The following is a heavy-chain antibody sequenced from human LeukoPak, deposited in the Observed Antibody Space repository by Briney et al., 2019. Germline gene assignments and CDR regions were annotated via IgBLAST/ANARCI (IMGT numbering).Heavy chain of an antibody. Sequence: ASVKVSCKASGYTFTSYGISWVRQAPGQGLEWMGWISAYNGNTNYAQKLQGRVTMTTDTSTSTAYTELRSLRSDDTAVYYCARDLVRLMTGSSTGFDPWGQGTLVTVSS. D-gene: IGHD3-9*01. J-gene: IGHJ5*02. CDR3: ARDLVRLMTGSSTGFDP. CDR2: ISAYNGNT. CDR1: GYTFTSYG. V-gene: IGHV1-18*01.